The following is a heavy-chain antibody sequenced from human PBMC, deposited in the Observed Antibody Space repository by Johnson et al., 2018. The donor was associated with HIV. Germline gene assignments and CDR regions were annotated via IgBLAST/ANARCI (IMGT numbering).Heavy chain of an antibody. CDR1: GFTFSSYA. CDR3: AKDLQQPQRGEHALAQDAFDI. CDR2: ISGSGGST. D-gene: IGHD6-13*01. Sequence: VQLVESGGGLVQPGGSLRLSCAASGFTFSSYAMSWVRQAPGKGLEWVSAISGSGGSTYYADSVTGRFTISRDNSKNTLYLQMNSLRAEDTAVYYCAKDLQQPQRGEHALAQDAFDIWGQGTMVTVSS. V-gene: IGHV3-23*04. J-gene: IGHJ3*02.